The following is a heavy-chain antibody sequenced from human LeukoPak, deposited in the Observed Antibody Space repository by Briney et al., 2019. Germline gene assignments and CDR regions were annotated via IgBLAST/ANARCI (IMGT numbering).Heavy chain of an antibody. CDR1: GFTFSSYS. J-gene: IGHJ4*02. V-gene: IGHV3-48*01. CDR3: AKEMTTGGQDY. Sequence: HAGGSLRLSCAASGFTFSSYSMNWVRQAPGKGLEWVSYISSSSTIYYAESVKGRFTISRDNSKNTLSLQMNSLRADDTAVYYCAKEMTTGGQDYWGQGTLVTVSS. D-gene: IGHD4-11*01. CDR2: ISSSSTI.